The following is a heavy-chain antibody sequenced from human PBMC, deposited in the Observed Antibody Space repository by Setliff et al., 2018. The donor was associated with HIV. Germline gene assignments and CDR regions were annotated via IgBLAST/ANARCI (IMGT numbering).Heavy chain of an antibody. CDR1: GGTFSSYA. CDR2: IIPYFGTT. J-gene: IGHJ3*02. D-gene: IGHD2-21*01. V-gene: IGHV1-69*13. Sequence: ASVKVSCKASGGTFSSYALNWVRQAPGQGLEWMGGIIPYFGTTKYPLKFQGRVTISADESTSTAYMELSSLRSEDTAMYYCARLTLCGGDCYSTGASDIWGQGTMVTVSS. CDR3: ARLTLCGGDCYSTGASDI.